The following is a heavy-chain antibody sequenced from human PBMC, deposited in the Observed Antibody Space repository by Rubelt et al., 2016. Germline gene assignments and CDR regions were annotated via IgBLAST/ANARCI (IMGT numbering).Heavy chain of an antibody. D-gene: IGHD2-2*01. CDR3: ARGYCSSANCLFNWFDP. CDR2: IVVGSGNP. V-gene: IGHV1-58*02. Sequence: QLVQSGAEVKKPGASVKVSCKASGYTFTSSAMQWVRQARGQRLEWIGWIVVGSGNPNYAQKFQERVPITRDMSTSTAYMELSSLRSEDTAVYYCARGYCSSANCLFNWFDPWGQGTLVTVSS. CDR1: GYTFTSSA. J-gene: IGHJ5*02.